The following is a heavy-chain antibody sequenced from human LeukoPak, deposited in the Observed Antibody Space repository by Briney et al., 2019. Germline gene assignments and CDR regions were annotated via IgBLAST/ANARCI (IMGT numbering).Heavy chain of an antibody. Sequence: ASVKVSCKASGYTFTTYHMHWVRQAPGQGLEWVGMIDTSDGNTNYAQKFQGRVTITADEPTSTAYMELSSLRSEDTAVYYCARRHYSDSKAEDWGQGTLVTVSS. J-gene: IGHJ4*02. CDR3: ARRHYSDSKAED. CDR1: GYTFTTYH. V-gene: IGHV1-46*01. D-gene: IGHD3-22*01. CDR2: IDTSDGNT.